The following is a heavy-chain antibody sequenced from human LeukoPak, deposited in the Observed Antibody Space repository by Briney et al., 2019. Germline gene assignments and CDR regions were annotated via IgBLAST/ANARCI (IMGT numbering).Heavy chain of an antibody. CDR1: GCMFSSYW. Sequence: GGSLRLSCAASGCMFSSYWMSWVRQAPGKGLEWVANIKQDRSEKYYVDSVKGRFTVSRDNARNSLYLQMNSLSPEDTAVYYCAKDRADYVLRYFDWLSDEPNLDYWGQGTLVTVSS. CDR2: IKQDRSEK. V-gene: IGHV3-7*03. J-gene: IGHJ4*02. CDR3: AKDRADYVLRYFDWLSDEPNLDY. D-gene: IGHD3-9*01.